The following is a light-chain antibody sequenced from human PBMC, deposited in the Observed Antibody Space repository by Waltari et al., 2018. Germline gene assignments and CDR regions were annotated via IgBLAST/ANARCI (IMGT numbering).Light chain of an antibody. Sequence: DIVMTQSPDSLAVSLGERATINCKSSQSVLYSSNNKNYLAWYQQKPGQRPKLLIYWASTRESWVPDRFSGSGSGTDFTLTISSLQAEDVAVYYCQQYYSTLYTFGQGTKLEIK. CDR2: WAS. CDR3: QQYYSTLYT. J-gene: IGKJ2*01. V-gene: IGKV4-1*01. CDR1: QSVLYSSNNKNY.